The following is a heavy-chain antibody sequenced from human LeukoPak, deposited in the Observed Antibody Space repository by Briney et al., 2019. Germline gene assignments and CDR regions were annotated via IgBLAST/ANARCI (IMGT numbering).Heavy chain of an antibody. CDR1: GDTFTSYD. CDR2: MNPNRGNT. CDR3: ARTGYYDILTGYYLSEYGMDV. D-gene: IGHD3-9*01. J-gene: IGHJ6*02. V-gene: IGHV1-8*01. Sequence: ASVKVSCKASGDTFTSYDISWVRQATGQGLEWMGWMNPNRGNTGYAQKFQGRVTMTRNTSISTAYMELSSLRSEDTAVYYCARTGYYDILTGYYLSEYGMDVWGQGTTVTVSS.